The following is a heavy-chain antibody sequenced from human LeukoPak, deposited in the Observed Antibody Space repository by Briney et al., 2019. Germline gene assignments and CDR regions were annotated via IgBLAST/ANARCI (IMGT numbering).Heavy chain of an antibody. D-gene: IGHD3-3*01. V-gene: IGHV6-1*01. CDR1: GDSVSSNGAS. CDR3: GRETDFGVVTN. CDR2: TYYRSQQWHS. Sequence: SQTLSLTCAISGDSVSSNGASWNWIRQSPSRGLEWLGRTYYRSQQWHSDYAPSMKGRINLNPDTSKNQFSLQLNSMTPEDTAVYYCGRETDFGVVTNWGQGTLVTVSS. J-gene: IGHJ4*02.